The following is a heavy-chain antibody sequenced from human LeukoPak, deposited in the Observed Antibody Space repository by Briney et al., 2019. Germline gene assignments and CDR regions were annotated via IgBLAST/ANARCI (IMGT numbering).Heavy chain of an antibody. V-gene: IGHV1-69*13. D-gene: IGHD2-2*01. CDR1: GGTFSSYA. Sequence: SVKVSCKASGGTFSSYAISWVRQAPGQGLEWMGGIIPIFGTANYAQKFQGRVTITADESTSTAYMELSSLRSEDTAVYYRARDPPYCSSTSCHGGYYYYYYMDAWGKGTTVTVSS. J-gene: IGHJ6*03. CDR3: ARDPPYCSSTSCHGGYYYYYYMDA. CDR2: IIPIFGTA.